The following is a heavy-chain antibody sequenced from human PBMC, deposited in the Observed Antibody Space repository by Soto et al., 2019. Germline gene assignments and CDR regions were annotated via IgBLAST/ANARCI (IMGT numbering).Heavy chain of an antibody. CDR2: INHSGST. V-gene: IGHV4-34*01. CDR3: ARGRGSGWYY. CDR1: GGSFSGYY. Sequence: QVQLQQWGAGLLKPSETLSLTCAVYGGSFSGYYWSWIRQPPGKGLEWIGEINHSGSTNYNPSLKSRVPISVDTSKNQFSLKLSSVTAADTAVYYCARGRGSGWYYWGQGTLVTVSS. D-gene: IGHD6-19*01. J-gene: IGHJ4*02.